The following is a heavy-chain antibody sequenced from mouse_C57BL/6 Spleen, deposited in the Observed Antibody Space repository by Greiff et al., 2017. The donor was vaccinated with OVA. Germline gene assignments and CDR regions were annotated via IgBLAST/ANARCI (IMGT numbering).Heavy chain of an antibody. CDR2: ISSGSSTI. CDR3: ARRTSYYYGSSAYWYFDV. J-gene: IGHJ1*03. Sequence: EVQRVESGGGLVKPGGSLKLSCAASGFTFSDYGMHWVRQAPEKGLEWVAYISSGSSTIYYADTVKGRFTISRDNAKNTLFLQMTSLRSEDTAMYYCARRTSYYYGSSAYWYFDVWGTGTTVTVSS. V-gene: IGHV5-17*01. CDR1: GFTFSDYG. D-gene: IGHD1-1*01.